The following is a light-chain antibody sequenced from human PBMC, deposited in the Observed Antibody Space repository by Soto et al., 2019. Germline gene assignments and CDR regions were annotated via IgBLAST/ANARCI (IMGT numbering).Light chain of an antibody. V-gene: IGKV3-20*01. CDR2: ATS. CDR1: QTVNSDY. J-gene: IGKJ1*01. Sequence: EIVLTQSPGTLSLSPGETATLSCRASQTVNSDYLAWFQQRPGQAPRLLIFATSRRATDIPDRFSGSGSGTDFTLAIRRLEPEDVAVYYWHQFGYSPRTFGQGTKVE. CDR3: HQFGYSPRT.